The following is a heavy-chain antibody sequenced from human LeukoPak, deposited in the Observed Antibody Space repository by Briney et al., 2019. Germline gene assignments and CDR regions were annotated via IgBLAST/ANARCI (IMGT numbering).Heavy chain of an antibody. V-gene: IGHV1-69*04. Sequence: TVKVSCKASGGTFNSYAISWVRQAPGQGLEWMGRIIPILGIANYAQKFQGRVTITADKSTSTAYMELSSLRSADTAVYYCASLYSSSSRHEFDYWGQGTLVTVSS. J-gene: IGHJ4*02. CDR2: IIPILGIA. CDR1: GGTFNSYA. CDR3: ASLYSSSSRHEFDY. D-gene: IGHD6-6*01.